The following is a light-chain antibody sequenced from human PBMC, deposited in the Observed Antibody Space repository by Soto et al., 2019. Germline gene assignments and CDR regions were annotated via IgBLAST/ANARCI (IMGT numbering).Light chain of an antibody. Sequence: QSVLTQPPSASGSPGQSVTISCTGTSSDVGGYNYVSWYQQHPAKAPKLMIYEVSERPSGVPDRFSGSKSGNTASLTVSGLQAEDEADYYCSSYAGRSLVFGGGTQLTVL. CDR2: EVS. CDR3: SSYAGRSLV. V-gene: IGLV2-8*01. CDR1: SSDVGGYNY. J-gene: IGLJ2*01.